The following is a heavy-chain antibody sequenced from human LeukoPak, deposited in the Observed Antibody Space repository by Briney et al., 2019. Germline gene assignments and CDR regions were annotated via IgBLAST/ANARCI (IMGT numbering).Heavy chain of an antibody. D-gene: IGHD3-22*01. Sequence: SETLSLTCIISGYSISSGYYWAWIRQPPGKGLKWIGSRYHRGSTYYNPSLKSRVTISVDTSKNQFSLNLTSVTAADTAVYYCAQFDSGGYYSTYWGQGTLVTVSS. CDR1: GYSISSGYY. J-gene: IGHJ4*02. CDR3: AQFDSGGYYSTY. V-gene: IGHV4-38-2*02. CDR2: RYHRGST.